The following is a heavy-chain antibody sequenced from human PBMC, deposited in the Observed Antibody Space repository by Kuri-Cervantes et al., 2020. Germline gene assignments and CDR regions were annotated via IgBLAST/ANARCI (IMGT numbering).Heavy chain of an antibody. Sequence: GGSLRLSCAASGFTFTTYAMHWVRQAPAKGLEWVAVISYDGNNEYYADSVRGRFTISRDNSKNTLYLQMSSLRAEDTAVYYCARDYSNEAFDIWGQGTMVTVSS. CDR3: ARDYSNEAFDI. V-gene: IGHV3-30-3*01. D-gene: IGHD4-11*01. CDR2: ISYDGNNE. J-gene: IGHJ3*02. CDR1: GFTFTTYA.